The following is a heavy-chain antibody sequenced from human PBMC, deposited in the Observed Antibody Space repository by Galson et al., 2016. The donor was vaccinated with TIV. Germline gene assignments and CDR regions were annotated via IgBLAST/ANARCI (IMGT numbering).Heavy chain of an antibody. CDR3: ARRYFDL. V-gene: IGHV3-7*01. CDR1: GFTFSDYW. CDR2: IKQDGSEK. J-gene: IGHJ2*01. Sequence: SLRLSCAASGFTFSDYWMHWVRQTPGKGLEWVANIKQDGSEKYYVDSVKGRFTISRDNATSSLFLQMNSLRAEDTAVYYCARRYFDLWGRGTLVTVSS.